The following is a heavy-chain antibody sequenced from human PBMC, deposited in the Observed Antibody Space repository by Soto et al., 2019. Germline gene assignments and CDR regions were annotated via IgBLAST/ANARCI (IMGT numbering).Heavy chain of an antibody. CDR2: INAGNGNT. CDR1: GYTFTSYA. Sequence: ASVKVSCKASGYTFTSYAMHWVRQAPGQRLEWMGWINAGNGNTKYSQKFQGRVTITRDTSASTAYMELSSLRSEDTAVYYCAREMAHDSGYDYAFDIWGQGTMVTVSS. CDR3: AREMAHDSGYDYAFDI. V-gene: IGHV1-3*01. J-gene: IGHJ3*02. D-gene: IGHD5-12*01.